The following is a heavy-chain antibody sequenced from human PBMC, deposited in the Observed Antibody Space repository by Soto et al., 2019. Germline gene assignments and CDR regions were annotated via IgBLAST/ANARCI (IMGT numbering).Heavy chain of an antibody. Sequence: GASVQVSCQASGYTFTSYGISWVRQAPGQGLEWMGWISAYNGNTNYAQKLQGRVTMTTDTSTSTAYMELRSLRSDDTAVYYCARDKGGYCSGGSCWKTNRFDPWGQGTLVTVSS. CDR3: ARDKGGYCSGGSCWKTNRFDP. D-gene: IGHD2-15*01. CDR1: GYTFTSYG. CDR2: ISAYNGNT. J-gene: IGHJ5*02. V-gene: IGHV1-18*01.